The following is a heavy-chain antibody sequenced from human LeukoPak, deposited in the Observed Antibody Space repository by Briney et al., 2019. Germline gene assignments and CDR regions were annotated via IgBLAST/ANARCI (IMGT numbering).Heavy chain of an antibody. CDR1: AGSSRDYY. V-gene: IGHV4-34*01. CDR2: ITHSGST. J-gene: IGHJ4*02. Sequence: SETLPLTSAVAAGSSRDYYWTWVRQPPRKGLEWIGEITHSGSTTYNSSLTSRLSISVDPSNNQVYLRLSAVTAADTGIYYCARFLPGTIDYWGQGALVIVPS. CDR3: ARFLPGTIDY.